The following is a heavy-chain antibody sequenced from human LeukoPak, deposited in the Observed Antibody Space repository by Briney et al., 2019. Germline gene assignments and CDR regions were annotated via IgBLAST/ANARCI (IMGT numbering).Heavy chain of an antibody. CDR3: ARDGYNFDRDAFDI. V-gene: IGHV3-20*04. CDR2: INWNGGST. J-gene: IGHJ3*02. Sequence: GGSLRLSCAASGFTFDDYGMSWVRQAPGKGLGWVSGINWNGGSTGYADSVKGRFTISRDNAKNSLYLQMNSLRAEDTALYYCARDGYNFDRDAFDIWGQGTMVTVSS. CDR1: GFTFDDYG. D-gene: IGHD5-24*01.